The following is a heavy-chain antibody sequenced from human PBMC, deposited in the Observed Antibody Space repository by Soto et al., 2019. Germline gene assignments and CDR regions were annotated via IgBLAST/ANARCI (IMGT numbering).Heavy chain of an antibody. CDR3: ARDRCRSYNGCVCDY. J-gene: IGHJ4*02. CDR1: VFTFISCC. CDR2: IWYDVSNK. Sequence: VVSLRLSCSSSVFTFISCCIHLFLQAPVKGLEWVAVIWYDVSNKYYADSVKGRFTISRDNSKNTLYLQMNSLRAEDKAAYYCARDRCRSYNGCVCDYCGKGNMVNVSS. D-gene: IGHD1-1*01. V-gene: IGHV3-33*01.